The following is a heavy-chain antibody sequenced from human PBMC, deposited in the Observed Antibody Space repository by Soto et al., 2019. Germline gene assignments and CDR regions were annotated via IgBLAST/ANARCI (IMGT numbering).Heavy chain of an antibody. CDR3: ARTVVGATHYYYYYGMDV. J-gene: IGHJ6*02. Sequence: SGPTLVNPTQTLTLTCTFSGFSLSTSGMCVSWIRQPPGKALEWLALIDWDDDKYYSTSLKTRLTISKDTSKSQVVLTMTNMDPVDTATYYCARTVVGATHYYYYYGMDVWGQGTTVTVSS. D-gene: IGHD1-26*01. CDR1: GFSLSTSGMC. CDR2: IDWDDDK. V-gene: IGHV2-70*01.